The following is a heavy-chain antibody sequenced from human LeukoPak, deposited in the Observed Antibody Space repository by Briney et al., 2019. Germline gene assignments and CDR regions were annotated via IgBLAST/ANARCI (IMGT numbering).Heavy chain of an antibody. V-gene: IGHV4-4*07. D-gene: IGHD2-15*01. CDR1: GGSISSYY. Sequence: SETLSLTCTVSGGSISSYYWSWIRQPAGTALEWIGRIYTSGTITYNPSLKSRVTISVDRSKNQFSLKLSSVTAADTAVYYCARGYCSGGSCYSSYYYSYMDVWGKGTTVTVSS. CDR3: ARGYCSGGSCYSSYYYSYMDV. J-gene: IGHJ6*03. CDR2: IYTSGTI.